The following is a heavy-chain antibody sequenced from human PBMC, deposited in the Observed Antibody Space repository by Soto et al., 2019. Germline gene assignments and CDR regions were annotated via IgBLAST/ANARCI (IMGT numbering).Heavy chain of an antibody. CDR1: GGSISSYY. CDR2: IYYSGST. V-gene: IGHV4-59*01. J-gene: IGHJ4*02. CDR3: ARDAWFYSSSPLL. Sequence: QVQLQESGPGLVKPSETLSLTCTVSGGSISSYYWSWIRQPPGKGLEWIGYIYYSGSTNYNPSLNSRVTTSVDTSKNQSSLKLSSVTAADTAVYYCARDAWFYSSSPLLWGQGTLVTVSS. D-gene: IGHD6-13*01.